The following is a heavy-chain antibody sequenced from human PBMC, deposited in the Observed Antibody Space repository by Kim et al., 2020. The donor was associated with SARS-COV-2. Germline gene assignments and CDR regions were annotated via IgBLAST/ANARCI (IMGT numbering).Heavy chain of an antibody. D-gene: IGHD2-8*01. CDR1: GFTFSSYS. CDR2: ISSSSSYI. CDR3: ARDVSLCAFDI. J-gene: IGHJ3*02. V-gene: IGHV3-21*01. Sequence: GGSLRLSCAASGFTFSSYSMNWVRQAPGKGLEWVSSISSSSSYIYYADSVKGRFTISGDNAKNSLYLQMNSLRAEDTAVYYCARDVSLCAFDIWGQGTMVTVSS.